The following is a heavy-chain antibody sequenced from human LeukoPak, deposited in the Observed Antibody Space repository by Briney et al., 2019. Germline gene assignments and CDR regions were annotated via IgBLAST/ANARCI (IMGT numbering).Heavy chain of an antibody. V-gene: IGHV4-34*01. CDR3: ARRPTDLPRPHYGMDV. J-gene: IGHJ6*04. Sequence: PSETLSLTCAVYGGSFSGYYWSWIRQPPGKGLEWIGEINHSGSTNYNPSLKSRVTISVDTSKNQFSLKLSSVTAADTAVYYCARRPTDLPRPHYGMDVWGKGTTVTVSS. CDR2: INHSGST. CDR1: GGSFSGYY.